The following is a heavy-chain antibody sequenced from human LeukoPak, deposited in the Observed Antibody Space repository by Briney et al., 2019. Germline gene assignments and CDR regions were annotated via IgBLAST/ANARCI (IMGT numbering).Heavy chain of an antibody. Sequence: SETLSLTCTVSGGSISSSNWWIWVRQPPGKGLEWIGEINHSGSTNYNPSLKSRVTISVDTSKNQFSLKLSSVTAADTAVYYCARVAAAGTGIFVNFYCSMDIWGKGTTVTISS. V-gene: IGHV4-4*02. D-gene: IGHD6-13*01. CDR2: INHSGST. CDR3: ARVAAAGTGIFVNFYCSMDI. J-gene: IGHJ6*03. CDR1: GGSISSSNW.